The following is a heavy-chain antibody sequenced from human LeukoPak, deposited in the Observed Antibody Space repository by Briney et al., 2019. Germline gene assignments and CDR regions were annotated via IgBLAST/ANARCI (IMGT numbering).Heavy chain of an antibody. CDR2: FDPEDVET. Sequence: ASVKVSCKVSGYTLTELSMHWVRQAPGKGLEWMGGFDPEDVETIYAQKPQGRVTMTEDTSTDTAYMELSSLRSEDTAVYYCAAGWKRRFLSRVLGTAWGQGTLVTVSS. D-gene: IGHD3-3*01. CDR3: AAGWKRRFLSRVLGTA. J-gene: IGHJ5*02. CDR1: GYTLTELS. V-gene: IGHV1-24*01.